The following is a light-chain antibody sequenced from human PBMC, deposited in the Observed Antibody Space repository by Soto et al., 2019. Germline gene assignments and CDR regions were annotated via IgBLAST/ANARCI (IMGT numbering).Light chain of an antibody. CDR2: DNN. CDR3: GTWDSRLSGGV. CDR1: SSNIGNNY. V-gene: IGLV1-51*01. Sequence: QSVLTQPPSVSAAPGQKVTISCSGSSSNIGNNYVSWYQHLPGTAPKLLIYDNNKRPSGIPDRFSGSKSGTSATLDIIGLQTGDEADYYCGTWDSRLSGGVFGGGTEVTVL. J-gene: IGLJ2*01.